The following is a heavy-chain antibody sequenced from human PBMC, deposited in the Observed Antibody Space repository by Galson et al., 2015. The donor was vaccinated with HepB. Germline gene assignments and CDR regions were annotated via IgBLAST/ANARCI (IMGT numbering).Heavy chain of an antibody. CDR1: GYTFTGYY. Sequence: SVKVSCKASGYTFTGYYMHWVRQAPGQGLEWMGWIDPNSGGTNYAQKFQGRVTMTRDTSISTAYMELSRLRSDDTAVYYCARRIAAAGQGFDYWGQGTLVTVSS. J-gene: IGHJ4*02. D-gene: IGHD6-13*01. CDR3: ARRIAAAGQGFDY. CDR2: IDPNSGGT. V-gene: IGHV1-2*02.